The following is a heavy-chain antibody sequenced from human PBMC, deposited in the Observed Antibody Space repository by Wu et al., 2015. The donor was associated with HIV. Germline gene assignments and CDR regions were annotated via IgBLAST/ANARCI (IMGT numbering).Heavy chain of an antibody. Sequence: QVQLVQSGAEMKKPGSSVKVSCKASGGTFRSYGVSWVRQAPGQGLEWMGRIIPIFDAPNYAQKFQGRLTITADESTTTAYMELTSLRFEDTAIYYCARVGVLLTSAQLLEYFQHWGQGTRVVVSS. CDR3: ARVGVLLTSAQLLEYFQH. J-gene: IGHJ1*01. V-gene: IGHV1-69*13. CDR2: IIPIFDAP. CDR1: GGTFRSYG. D-gene: IGHD5-24*01.